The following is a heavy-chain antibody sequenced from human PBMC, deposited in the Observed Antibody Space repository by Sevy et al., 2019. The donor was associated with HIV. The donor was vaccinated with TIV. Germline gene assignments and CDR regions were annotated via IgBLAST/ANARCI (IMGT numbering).Heavy chain of an antibody. CDR2: ISSSSSYI. D-gene: IGHD6-6*01. J-gene: IGHJ3*02. CDR1: GFTFSSYS. V-gene: IGHV3-21*01. Sequence: GGSLRLSCAASGFTFSSYSMNWVRQAPGKGLEWVSSISSSSSYIYYADSVKDRFTISRDNAKNSLYLQMNSLRAEDTAVYYCASWGSSRAFDICVQGTMVTVSS. CDR3: ASWGSSRAFDI.